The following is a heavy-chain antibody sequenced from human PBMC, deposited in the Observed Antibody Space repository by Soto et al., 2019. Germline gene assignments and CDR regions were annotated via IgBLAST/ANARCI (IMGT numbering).Heavy chain of an antibody. CDR1: GFTFSSYA. V-gene: IGHV3-30-3*01. Sequence: GGSLRLSCAASGFTFSSYAMHWVRQAPGKGLEWVAVISYDGSNKYYADSVKGRFTISRDNSKNTLYLQMNSLRAEDTAVYYCARVHAQTRIAAAGTPYYYYGMDVWGQGTTVTVSS. D-gene: IGHD6-13*01. CDR3: ARVHAQTRIAAAGTPYYYYGMDV. CDR2: ISYDGSNK. J-gene: IGHJ6*02.